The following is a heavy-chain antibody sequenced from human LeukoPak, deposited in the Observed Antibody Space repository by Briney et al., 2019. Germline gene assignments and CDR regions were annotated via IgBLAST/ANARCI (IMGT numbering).Heavy chain of an antibody. CDR1: GFIFRNYA. D-gene: IGHD1/OR15-1a*01. V-gene: IGHV3-23*01. J-gene: IGHJ6*04. CDR2: ISGSGDTT. Sequence: GGSLRLSCAASGFIFRNYAMSWVRQAPGKGLEWVSAISGSGDTTYYADSVKGRFTISRDNSKNTLSVQMNSLRAEDTAVYYCATNKGDVWGRGTTVTASS. CDR3: ATNKGDV.